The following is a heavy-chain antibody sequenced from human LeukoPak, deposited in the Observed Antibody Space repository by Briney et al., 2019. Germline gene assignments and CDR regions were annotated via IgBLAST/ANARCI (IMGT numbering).Heavy chain of an antibody. CDR3: ARVNTAMVVDY. CDR2: IIPIFGTA. Sequence: SVKVSCKASGGTFSSYAISWVRQAPGQGLEWMGRIIPIFGTANYTQKFQGRVTITTDESTSTAYMELSSLRSEDTAVYYCARVNTAMVVDYWGQGTLVTVSS. J-gene: IGHJ4*02. V-gene: IGHV1-69*05. CDR1: GGTFSSYA. D-gene: IGHD5-18*01.